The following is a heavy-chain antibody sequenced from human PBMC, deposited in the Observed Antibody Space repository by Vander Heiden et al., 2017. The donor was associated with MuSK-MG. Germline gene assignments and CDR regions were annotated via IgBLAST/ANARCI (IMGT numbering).Heavy chain of an antibody. V-gene: IGHV3-64D*06. CDR2: ISSNGGST. J-gene: IGHJ4*02. D-gene: IGHD2-15*01. CDR3: VGRGYCSGGSCYLDY. CDR1: GFTFSSYA. Sequence: EVQLVESGGGLVQPGGSWSLSCHAPGFTFSSYAMHWVRQAPGKGLEYVSAISSNGGSTYYADSVKGRFTISRDNSKNTLYLQMSSLRAEDTAVYYCVGRGYCSGGSCYLDYWGQGTLVTVSS.